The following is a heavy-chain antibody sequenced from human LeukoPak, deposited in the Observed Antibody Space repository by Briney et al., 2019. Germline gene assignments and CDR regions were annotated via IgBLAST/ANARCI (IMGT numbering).Heavy chain of an antibody. CDR1: GGSISSYY. V-gene: IGHV4-59*08. J-gene: IGHJ4*02. D-gene: IGHD3-22*01. CDR2: IYYSGST. Sequence: SETLSLTCTVSGGSISSYYWSWIRQPPGKGLEWIGYIYYSGSTNYSPSLKSRVTISVDTSKNQFSLKLSSVTAADTAVYYCARLRAGYDSSGYYGFNFDYWGQGTLVTVSS. CDR3: ARLRAGYDSSGYYGFNFDY.